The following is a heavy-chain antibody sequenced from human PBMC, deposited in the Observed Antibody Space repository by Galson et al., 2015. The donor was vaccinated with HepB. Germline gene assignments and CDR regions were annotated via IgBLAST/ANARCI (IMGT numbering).Heavy chain of an antibody. J-gene: IGHJ4*02. CDR2: IYSGGST. V-gene: IGHV3-66*02. CDR3: ARDPTGELLHFDY. CDR1: GFTVSSNY. D-gene: IGHD1-26*01. Sequence: SLRLSCAASGFTVSSNYMSWVRQAPGKGLEWVSVIYSGGSTYYADSVKGRFTISRDNSKNTLYLQMNSLRAEDTAVYYCARDPTGELLHFDYWGQGTLVTVSS.